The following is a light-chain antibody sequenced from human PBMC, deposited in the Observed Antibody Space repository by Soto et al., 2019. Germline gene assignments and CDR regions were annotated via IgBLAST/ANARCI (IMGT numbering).Light chain of an antibody. CDR2: GAS. V-gene: IGKV3-20*01. Sequence: EIVLTQSPGTLSLSPGERATLSCRASQSVSSSYLAWYQQKPGQAPRLLIYGASSRATGITDRFSGSGSGRNFSLTISRLEPEDFAVYYCQQYGSAPPYTFGQGTKLEIK. J-gene: IGKJ2*01. CDR3: QQYGSAPPYT. CDR1: QSVSSSY.